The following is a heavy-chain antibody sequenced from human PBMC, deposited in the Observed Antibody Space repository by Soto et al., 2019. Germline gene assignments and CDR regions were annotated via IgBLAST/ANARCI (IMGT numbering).Heavy chain of an antibody. V-gene: IGHV3-11*01. CDR1: GFRFSDHY. CDR2: ISGGGTTM. CDR3: AGGQYYYVSAF. J-gene: IGHJ4*02. D-gene: IGHD3-10*02. Sequence: GGSLRLSCAASGFRFSDHYMTWIRQAPGKGLEWVSKISGGGTTMYYADSVKGRFTVSRDNAKNSLYLQMNSLRAEDTAVYYCAGGQYYYVSAFWGQGALVTVS.